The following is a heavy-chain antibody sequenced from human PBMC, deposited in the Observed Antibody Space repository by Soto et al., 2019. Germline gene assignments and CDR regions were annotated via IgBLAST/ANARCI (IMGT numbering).Heavy chain of an antibody. Sequence: GGSLRLSCAASGFTFSTYAMHWVRQAPGKGLEWVAVISYDGSNKYYRDSVKGRFTISRDNSKNTLHLQMNSLRGEDTAVYYCAKGKYDWNDPIDYWGQGTLVTVSS. J-gene: IGHJ4*02. D-gene: IGHD1-20*01. V-gene: IGHV3-30*18. CDR3: AKGKYDWNDPIDY. CDR2: ISYDGSNK. CDR1: GFTFSTYA.